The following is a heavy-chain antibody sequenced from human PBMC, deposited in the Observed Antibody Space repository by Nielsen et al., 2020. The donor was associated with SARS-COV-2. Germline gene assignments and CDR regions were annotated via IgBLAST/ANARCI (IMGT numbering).Heavy chain of an antibody. D-gene: IGHD4-11*01. CDR3: ARDAAYSRFDY. CDR1: GFTFGTSW. V-gene: IGHV3-74*01. J-gene: IGHJ4*02. Sequence: GGSLRLSCAASGFTFGTSWMSWVRQAPGKGLMVVSVINTDGSNTLYADSVKGRFTISRDNAGKSLYLQMNSLRAEDTAVYYCARDAAYSRFDYWGQGTLVTVSS. CDR2: INTDGSNT.